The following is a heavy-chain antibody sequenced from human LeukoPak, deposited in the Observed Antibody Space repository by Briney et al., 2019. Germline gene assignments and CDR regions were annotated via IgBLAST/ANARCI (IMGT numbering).Heavy chain of an antibody. J-gene: IGHJ4*02. Sequence: GGSLRLSCAASGFAFRSYAMSWVRQAPGKGLEWVSAIGGSGTGSYYAGSVKGRFTLSRDNSKNTLYLQMNSLRAEDTAVYYCAKDLPGTGAYDYWGQGTLVTVSS. V-gene: IGHV3-23*01. CDR2: IGGSGTGS. CDR1: GFAFRSYA. D-gene: IGHD1-7*01. CDR3: AKDLPGTGAYDY.